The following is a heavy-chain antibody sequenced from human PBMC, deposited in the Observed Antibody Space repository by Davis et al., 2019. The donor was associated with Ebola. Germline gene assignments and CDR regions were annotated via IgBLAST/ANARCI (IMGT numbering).Heavy chain of an antibody. CDR1: GASVSSGYFS. CDR2: VYTSGNT. D-gene: IGHD3-16*01. CDR3: ARDRHESRAYGF. J-gene: IGHJ4*02. V-gene: IGHV4-61*09. Sequence: SETLSLTCNVSGASVSSGYFSWTWVRQPAGKGLEWIGHVYTSGNTKYNPSLESRVTISLDTSKNQFSLRLNSVTAADTAMYFCARDRHESRAYGFWGQGIQVTVSS.